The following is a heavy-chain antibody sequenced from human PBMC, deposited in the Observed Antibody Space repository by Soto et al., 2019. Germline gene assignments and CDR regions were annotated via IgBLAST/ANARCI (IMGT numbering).Heavy chain of an antibody. D-gene: IGHD6-19*01. CDR2: ISGSGGST. CDR3: AKDESGYSSGWYPFDY. J-gene: IGHJ4*02. CDR1: GFTFSSYA. V-gene: IGHV3-23*01. Sequence: GGSLRLSCAASGFTFSSYAMSWVRQAPGKGLEWVSAISGSGGSTYYADSVKGRFTISRDNSKNTLYLQMNSLRAEDTAVYYCAKDESGYSSGWYPFDYWDQGTLVTVSS.